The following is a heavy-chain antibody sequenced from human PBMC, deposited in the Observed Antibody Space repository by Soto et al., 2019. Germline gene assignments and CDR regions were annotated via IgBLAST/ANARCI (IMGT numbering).Heavy chain of an antibody. V-gene: IGHV6-1*01. Sequence: PSQALSLTCAISVDSVSSNSAAWNWFRQSPSRGLEWLGRTYYRSKWYNDYAVSVKSRITINPDTSKNQFSLQLNSVTPEDTAVYYCARQGYDFWSGYLPVWGQGTTVTVSS. CDR2: TYYRSKWYN. CDR1: VDSVSSNSAA. D-gene: IGHD3-3*01. J-gene: IGHJ6*02. CDR3: ARQGYDFWSGYLPV.